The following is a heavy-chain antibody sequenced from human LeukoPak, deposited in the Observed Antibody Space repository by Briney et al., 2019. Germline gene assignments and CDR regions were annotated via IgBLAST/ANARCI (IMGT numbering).Heavy chain of an antibody. V-gene: IGHV3-7*01. CDR2: IKKDGSET. D-gene: IGHD1-26*01. Sequence: GGSLRLSCAASGFTFSSYWMTWVRQAPGKGLEWVANIKKDGSETYYVDSVKGRFTISRDNAKNSLYLQMNSLRVEDTAVYYCARVYYGVVGARSPGNYWGQGTLVSVSS. J-gene: IGHJ4*02. CDR3: ARVYYGVVGARSPGNY. CDR1: GFTFSSYW.